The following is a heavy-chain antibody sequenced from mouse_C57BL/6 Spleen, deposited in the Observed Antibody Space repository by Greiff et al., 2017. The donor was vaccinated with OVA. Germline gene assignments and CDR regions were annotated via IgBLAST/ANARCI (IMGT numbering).Heavy chain of an antibody. CDR1: GYAFSSSW. J-gene: IGHJ4*01. V-gene: IGHV1-82*01. D-gene: IGHD2-1*01. CDR3: ARPRNYDAMDY. Sequence: VQLQQSGPELVKPGASVKISCKASGYAFSSSWMNWVKQRPGKGLEWIGRIYPGDGDTNYNGKFKGKATLTADKSSSTAYMQLSSLTSEDSAVYFCARPRNYDAMDYWGQGTSVTVSS. CDR2: IYPGDGDT.